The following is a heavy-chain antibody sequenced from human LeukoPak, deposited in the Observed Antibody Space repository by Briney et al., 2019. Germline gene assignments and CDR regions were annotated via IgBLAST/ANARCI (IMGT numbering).Heavy chain of an antibody. Sequence: GASVKVSCKASGGTFSSYAISWVRQAPGQGLEWMGGIIPIFGTANYAQKFQGRVTITADESTSTAYMELSSLRSEDTAVYYCASTSGYSDAFGIWGQGTMVTVSS. V-gene: IGHV1-69*13. CDR3: ASTSGYSDAFGI. J-gene: IGHJ3*02. CDR2: IIPIFGTA. CDR1: GGTFSSYA. D-gene: IGHD2-2*03.